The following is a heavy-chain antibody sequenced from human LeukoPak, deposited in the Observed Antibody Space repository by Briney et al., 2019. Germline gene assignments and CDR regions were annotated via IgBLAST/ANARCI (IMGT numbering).Heavy chain of an antibody. Sequence: PGGSLRLSCAASGFTFSSYAMSWVRQAPGKGLEWVSAISGSGGSTYYADSVKGRFTISRDNSKNTLYLQMNSLRAEDTAVYYCARVEGGSYYPIYYYYYYMDVWGKGTTVTVSS. V-gene: IGHV3-23*01. J-gene: IGHJ6*03. D-gene: IGHD1-26*01. CDR2: ISGSGGST. CDR3: ARVEGGSYYPIYYYYYYMDV. CDR1: GFTFSSYA.